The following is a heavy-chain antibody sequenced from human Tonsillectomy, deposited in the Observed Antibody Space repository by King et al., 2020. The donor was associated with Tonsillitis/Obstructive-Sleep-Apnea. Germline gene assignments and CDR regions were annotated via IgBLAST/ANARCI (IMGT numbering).Heavy chain of an antibody. CDR1: GGSISSYY. CDR3: ARVDCSSTSCYYGMDV. V-gene: IGHV4-59*01. D-gene: IGHD2-2*01. Sequence: LQLQESGPGLVKPSETLSLTCTVSGGSISSYYWSWIRQPPGKGLEWIGYIYYSGSTNYNPSLKSRVTISVDTSKNQFSLKLSSVTAADTAVYYCARVDCSSTSCYYGMDVWGQGTTVTVSS. CDR2: IYYSGST. J-gene: IGHJ6*02.